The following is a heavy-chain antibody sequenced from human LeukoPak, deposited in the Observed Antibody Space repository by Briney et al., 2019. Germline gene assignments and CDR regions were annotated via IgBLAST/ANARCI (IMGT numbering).Heavy chain of an antibody. V-gene: IGHV3-23*01. D-gene: IGHD1-26*01. CDR2: ISGSGGST. Sequence: GRSLRLSCAASGFTFSSYAMSWVRQPPGKGLEWVSAISGSGGSTYYADSVKGRFTISRDNSKNTLYLQMNSLRAEDTAVYYCARSAVVGATYFDYWGRGTLVAVSS. CDR3: ARSAVVGATYFDY. CDR1: GFTFSSYA. J-gene: IGHJ4*02.